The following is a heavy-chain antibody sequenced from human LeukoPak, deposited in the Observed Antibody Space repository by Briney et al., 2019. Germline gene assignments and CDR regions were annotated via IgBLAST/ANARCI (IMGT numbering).Heavy chain of an antibody. D-gene: IGHD1-26*01. CDR2: IYTSGST. Sequence: PSETLSLTCTVSGGSISSGSYYWSWIRQPAGKGLEWIGRIYTSGSTNYNPSLKSRVTISVDTSKNQFSLKLSSVTAADTAVYYCARDQIVGALGFFDSWGQGTLVTVSS. V-gene: IGHV4-61*02. CDR1: GGSISSGSYY. J-gene: IGHJ4*02. CDR3: ARDQIVGALGFFDS.